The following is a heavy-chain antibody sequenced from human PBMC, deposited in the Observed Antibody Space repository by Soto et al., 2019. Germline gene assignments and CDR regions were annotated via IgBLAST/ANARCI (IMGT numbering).Heavy chain of an antibody. CDR3: ASGXXXXVPAAAGF. CDR2: ISYDGSNK. J-gene: IGHJ4*02. D-gene: IGHD2-2*01. CDR1: GFTFSSYA. V-gene: IGHV3-30-3*01. Sequence: QVQLVESGGGVVQPGRSLRLSCAASGFTFSSYAMHWVRQAPGKGLEWVAVISYDGSNKYYADSVKGRFTISRDNSKNTLYLQMNSLRAEDTAVYYCASGXXXXVPAAAGFWGQGTLVTVSS.